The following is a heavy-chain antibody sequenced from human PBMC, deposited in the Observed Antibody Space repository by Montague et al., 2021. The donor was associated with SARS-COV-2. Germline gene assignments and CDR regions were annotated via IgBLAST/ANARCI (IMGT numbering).Heavy chain of an antibody. J-gene: IGHJ3*02. CDR1: GFSLSTSGMC. Sequence: PALVKPTQTLTLTCTFSGFSLSTSGMCVSWIRQPPGKALEWLALLDWDDAKYYSTSLKTRLTISKDTSKNQVVLTMTNMDPVDTATYYCARSLLWFGELNAFDIWGQGTMVTVSS. CDR2: LDWDDAK. V-gene: IGHV2-70*01. CDR3: ARSLLWFGELNAFDI. D-gene: IGHD3-10*01.